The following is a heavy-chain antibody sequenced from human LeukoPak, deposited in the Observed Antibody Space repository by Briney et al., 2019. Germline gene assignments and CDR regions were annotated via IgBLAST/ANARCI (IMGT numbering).Heavy chain of an antibody. Sequence: SETLSLTCTVSGGSISSGGYYWSWIRQPPGKGLEWIGYIYHSGSTYYNPSLKSRVTISVDRSKNQFSLKLSSVTAADTAVYYCAREKYSSSSSVLISDYWGQGTLVTVSS. D-gene: IGHD6-6*01. CDR2: IYHSGST. V-gene: IGHV4-30-2*01. J-gene: IGHJ4*02. CDR1: GGSISSGGYY. CDR3: AREKYSSSSSVLISDY.